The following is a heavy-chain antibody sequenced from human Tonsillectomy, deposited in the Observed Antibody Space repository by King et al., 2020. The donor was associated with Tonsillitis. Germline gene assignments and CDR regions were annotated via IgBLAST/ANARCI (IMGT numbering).Heavy chain of an antibody. D-gene: IGHD1-1*01. Sequence: VQLVESGAEVKKPGESLKISCKGSGYSFTSYWIGWVRQMPGKGLEWMGIIYPGDSDTRYSPSFQGQVTISADKSISTAYLQWSSLKASDTAMYYCARLRGGEGPRKWNDDAFDIWGQGTMVTVSS. CDR3: ARLRGGEGPRKWNDDAFDI. CDR2: IYPGDSDT. CDR1: GYSFTSYW. J-gene: IGHJ3*02. V-gene: IGHV5-51*01.